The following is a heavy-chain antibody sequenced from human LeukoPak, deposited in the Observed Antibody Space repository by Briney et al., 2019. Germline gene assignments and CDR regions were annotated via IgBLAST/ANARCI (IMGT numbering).Heavy chain of an antibody. CDR2: ISSSSSTT. V-gene: IGHV3-48*01. D-gene: IGHD3-10*01. J-gene: IGHJ6*02. CDR3: ARDMLGSYYYGSGSRDYGMDV. CDR1: GFTFSSYS. Sequence: GGSLRLSCAASGFTFSSYSMNWVRQAPGKGLEWISYISSSSSTTYYADSVKGRFTISRDNAKNSLYLQMNSLRAEDTAVYYCARDMLGSYYYGSGSRDYGMDVWGQGITVTVSS.